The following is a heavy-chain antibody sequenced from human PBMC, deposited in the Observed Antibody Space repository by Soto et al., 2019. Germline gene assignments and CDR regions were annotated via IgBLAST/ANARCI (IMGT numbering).Heavy chain of an antibody. V-gene: IGHV4-59*08. Sequence: PSETLSLTCTVSGGSISSYYWGWIRQPPGKGLEWIGYIYYSGSTNDNPSLKSRGTISVDTSKNQFSLKLSSVTAADTAVYYCARQTTRKPYSSSSPGDYYYYMDVWGKGTTVTVSS. CDR1: GGSISSYY. CDR2: IYYSGST. D-gene: IGHD6-6*01. CDR3: ARQTTRKPYSSSSPGDYYYYMDV. J-gene: IGHJ6*03.